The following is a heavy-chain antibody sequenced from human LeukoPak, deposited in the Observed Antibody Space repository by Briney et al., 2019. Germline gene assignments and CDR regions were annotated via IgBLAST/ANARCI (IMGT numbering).Heavy chain of an antibody. Sequence: GASVKVSCKTSGYTFSNYVLTWVRQAPGQGLEWMGRISTYTGDSNYAQKFHDRITMTTDTSTSTAYMELRNLSSDDTAVYYCARTRTTMTTHGELALWAQGTLVTVSS. J-gene: IGHJ5*02. CDR3: ARTRTTMTTHGELAL. V-gene: IGHV1-18*01. D-gene: IGHD4-17*01. CDR2: ISTYTGDS. CDR1: GYTFSNYV.